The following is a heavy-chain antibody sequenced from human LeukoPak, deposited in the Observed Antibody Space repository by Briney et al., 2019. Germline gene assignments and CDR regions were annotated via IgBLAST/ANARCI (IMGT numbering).Heavy chain of an antibody. Sequence: GASVKVSCKASGYTFTTYDINWVRQATGQGLEWMGWMNPNSGNTDYAQKFQGRVTITADTSTDTAYMELGSLRSEDTAVYYCATDSPSSSSPWGQGTLVTVSS. CDR2: MNPNSGNT. CDR1: GYTFTTYD. V-gene: IGHV1-8*01. D-gene: IGHD6-13*01. CDR3: ATDSPSSSSP. J-gene: IGHJ5*02.